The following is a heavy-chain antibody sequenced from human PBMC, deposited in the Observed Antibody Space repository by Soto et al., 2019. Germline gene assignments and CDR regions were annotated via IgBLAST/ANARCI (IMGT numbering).Heavy chain of an antibody. Sequence: QVQLQESGPGLVKPSQTLSLTCTVSGGSISSDDHYWTWIRQPPGVGLEWIGYIYYTGSTNYNPSLKSRVTISMDTSKNQFSLKVNSVTAADTAVYYCARDRSNSPDFFDFWGQGTLVTVSS. D-gene: IGHD6-6*01. CDR3: ARDRSNSPDFFDF. J-gene: IGHJ4*02. CDR1: GGSISSDDHY. V-gene: IGHV4-30-4*01. CDR2: IYYTGST.